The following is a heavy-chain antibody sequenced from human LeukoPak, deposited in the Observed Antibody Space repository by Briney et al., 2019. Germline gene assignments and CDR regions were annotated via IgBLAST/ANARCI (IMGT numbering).Heavy chain of an antibody. Sequence: PGESLRLSCAASGFSVSGFWMHWVRPAPGKELVWVARINVEGDYIDYAESVRGRFTISRDSAKNTLYLQMNSVRAEDTAVYSCARDLTGPYDHWGQGTLVTVSS. CDR2: INVEGDYI. CDR3: ARDLTGPYDH. CDR1: GFSVSGFW. V-gene: IGHV3-74*01. J-gene: IGHJ4*02. D-gene: IGHD3-22*01.